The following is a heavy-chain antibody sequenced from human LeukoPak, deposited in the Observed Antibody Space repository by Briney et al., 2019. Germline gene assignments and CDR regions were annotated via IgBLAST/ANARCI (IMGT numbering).Heavy chain of an antibody. D-gene: IGHD5-12*01. CDR2: IKQDGSEK. CDR1: GFTFSSYW. J-gene: IGHJ4*02. CDR3: ARDYSGYNDY. Sequence: GGPLRLFCAASGFTFSSYWMSWARQAPGKGLEWVANIKQDGSEKYYVDSVKGRFTISRDNAKNSLYLQMNSLRAEDTAVYYCARDYSGYNDYWGQGTLVTVSS. V-gene: IGHV3-7*04.